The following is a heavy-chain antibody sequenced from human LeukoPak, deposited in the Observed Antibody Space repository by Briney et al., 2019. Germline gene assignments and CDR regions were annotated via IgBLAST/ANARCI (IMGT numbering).Heavy chain of an antibody. CDR3: ASAPPMYPLAAAETAFDI. CDR1: GFTFSSYW. J-gene: IGHJ3*02. D-gene: IGHD6-13*01. Sequence: GGSLRLSCAASGFTFSSYWMHWVRQAPGKGLVWVSRINSDGSSTSYADSVKGRFTISRDNAKNTLYLQMNSLRAEDTAVYYCASAPPMYPLAAAETAFDIWGQGTMVTVSS. V-gene: IGHV3-74*01. CDR2: INSDGSST.